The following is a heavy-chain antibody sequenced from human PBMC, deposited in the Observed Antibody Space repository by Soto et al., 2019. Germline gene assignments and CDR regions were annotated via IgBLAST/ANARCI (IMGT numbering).Heavy chain of an antibody. Sequence: QVQLVESGGGVVQPGRSLRLSCAASGFTFSAFGMHWVRQAPGKGLEWVAVILNDGNHEHYADSVRGRFSISRDNSKNTFYLQMNSLSSEDTAVYFCAKTITTFGGSSTGRGALLDYWGQGILVTVSS. J-gene: IGHJ4*02. CDR2: ILNDGNHE. CDR3: AKTITTFGGSSTGRGALLDY. CDR1: GFTFSAFG. V-gene: IGHV3-30*18. D-gene: IGHD3-3*01.